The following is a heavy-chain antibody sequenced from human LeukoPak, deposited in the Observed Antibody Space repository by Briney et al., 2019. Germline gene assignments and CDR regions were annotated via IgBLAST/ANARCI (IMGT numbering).Heavy chain of an antibody. V-gene: IGHV4-59*08. D-gene: IGHD5-12*01. CDR2: HHFGVST. J-gene: IGHJ5*02. CDR3: AGCDGYSGYVCWFDP. Sequence: SETLSLTCTVSGRSISRDYWSWIRHPPGKGLECFGYHHFGVSTNTNPTHTSRVTISLDPSTDPFSLKLSSLTAADTAVHYCAGCDGYSGYVCWFDPWGQGTLVTVSS. CDR1: GRSISRDY.